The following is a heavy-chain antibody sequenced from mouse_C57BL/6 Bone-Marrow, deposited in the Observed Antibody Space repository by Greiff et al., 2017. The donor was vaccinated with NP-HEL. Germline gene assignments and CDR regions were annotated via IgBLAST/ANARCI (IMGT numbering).Heavy chain of an antibody. D-gene: IGHD2-10*01. Sequence: EVQLVESGGGLVKPGGSLKLSCAASGFTFSSYTMSWVRQTPEQRLEWVATISGGGGNTYYPDSVKGRFTISRDNAKNTLYLQMSSLRSEDTALYYCARPYYGRGYFDYWGQGTTLTVSS. CDR1: GFTFSSYT. V-gene: IGHV5-9*01. CDR2: ISGGGGNT. CDR3: ARPYYGRGYFDY. J-gene: IGHJ2*01.